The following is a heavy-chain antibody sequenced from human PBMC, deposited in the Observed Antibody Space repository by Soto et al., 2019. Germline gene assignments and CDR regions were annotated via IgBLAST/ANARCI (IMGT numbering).Heavy chain of an antibody. J-gene: IGHJ6*02. CDR2: INPIGGST. V-gene: IGHV1-46*01. D-gene: IGHD5-12*01. Sequence: QVQLVQSGAEVKKPGASVKVSCKASGYTFTSYYMHWGRQAPGQGLEWMGIINPIGGSTSYAPKFQGRVTMTKDTSTSTVYMELSSLRSEDTALYYGARIRRNGAEATINLYYDYGMDVWGQGTTVTVS. CDR1: GYTFTSYY. CDR3: ARIRRNGAEATINLYYDYGMDV.